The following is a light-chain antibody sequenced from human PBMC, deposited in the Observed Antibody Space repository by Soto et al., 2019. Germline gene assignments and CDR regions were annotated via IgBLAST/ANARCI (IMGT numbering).Light chain of an antibody. Sequence: QSVLTQPHSASGTPGQRVTISCSGSSSNIGSNYVYWYQQLPGTAPKLLIYRNNQRPSGLPDRFSGSKSGTSASLAISGLRSEDEADYYCAAWDDSLSVVVFGGGTKRTVL. CDR2: RNN. V-gene: IGLV1-47*01. CDR3: AAWDDSLSVVV. J-gene: IGLJ2*01. CDR1: SSNIGSNY.